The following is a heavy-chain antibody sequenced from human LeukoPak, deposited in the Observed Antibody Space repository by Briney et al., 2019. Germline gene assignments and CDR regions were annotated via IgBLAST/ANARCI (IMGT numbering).Heavy chain of an antibody. Sequence: GGSLRLSHAASGFTFSSYEMKWVRQAPGKGLEWVSYISISGSTIYYADPVKGRFTISRDNAKNSLYLQMNSLRAEDTAVYYCARDGFTIFGVVISNDYWGQGTLVTVSS. CDR1: GFTFSSYE. CDR3: ARDGFTIFGVVISNDY. CDR2: ISISGSTI. V-gene: IGHV3-48*03. D-gene: IGHD3-3*01. J-gene: IGHJ4*02.